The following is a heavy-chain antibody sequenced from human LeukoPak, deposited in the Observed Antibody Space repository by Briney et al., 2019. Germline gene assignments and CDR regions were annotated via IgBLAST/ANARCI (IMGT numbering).Heavy chain of an antibody. CDR1: GFTFSSFA. Sequence: PGGSLRLSCAASGFTFSSFAMHWVRQAPGKGLEYVSGISRDGRNTFYADSVKGRFTISRDNSRNTLYLQMGSLRAEDMAVYYCAIQIRGVVYWGQGTLVTVSS. D-gene: IGHD3-10*01. CDR2: ISRDGRNT. V-gene: IGHV3-64*02. CDR3: AIQIRGVVY. J-gene: IGHJ4*02.